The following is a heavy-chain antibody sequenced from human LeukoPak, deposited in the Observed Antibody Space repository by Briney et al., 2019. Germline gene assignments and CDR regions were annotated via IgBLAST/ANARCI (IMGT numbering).Heavy chain of an antibody. CDR1: GGTFSSYA. D-gene: IGHD6-13*01. V-gene: IGHV1-69*05. CDR3: ARARKRYSSSWYFDY. CDR2: IIPIFCTA. J-gene: IGHJ4*02. Sequence: SVKVSCKASGGTFSSYAISWVRQAPGQGLEWMGRIIPIFCTANYAQKFQGRVTITTDESTSTADMELSSLRSEDTAVYYCARARKRYSSSWYFDYWGQGTLVTVSS.